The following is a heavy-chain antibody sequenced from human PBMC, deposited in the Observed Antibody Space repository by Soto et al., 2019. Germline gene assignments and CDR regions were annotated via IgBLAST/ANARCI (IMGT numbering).Heavy chain of an antibody. CDR2: ISSSSSTI. CDR3: ARVDSVPGSYYRAFDI. D-gene: IGHD1-26*01. J-gene: IGHJ3*02. V-gene: IGHV3-48*02. CDR1: GFTFSSYS. Sequence: GGSLRLSCAASGFTFSSYSMNWVRQAPGKGLEWVSYISSSSSTIYYADSVKGRFTISRDNAKNSLYLQMNSLRDEDTAVYYCARVDSVPGSYYRAFDIWGQGTMVTVSS.